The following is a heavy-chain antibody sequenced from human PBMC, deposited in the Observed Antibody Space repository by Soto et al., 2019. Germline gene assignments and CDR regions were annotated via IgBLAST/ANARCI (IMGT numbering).Heavy chain of an antibody. V-gene: IGHV4-61*01. CDR2: IYSGGST. CDR1: GGFVNSDTHS. Sequence: PSETLSLTCTVSGGFVNSDTHSWSWIRLTPGKRLEWIGFIYSGGSTKNPSLRSRVTMSVDTSKNQFSLKLRSVIVADTAVYHCARFVRSCSATTCSTRADVWGQGITVTVSS. D-gene: IGHD2-2*01. CDR3: ARFVRSCSATTCSTRADV. J-gene: IGHJ6*02.